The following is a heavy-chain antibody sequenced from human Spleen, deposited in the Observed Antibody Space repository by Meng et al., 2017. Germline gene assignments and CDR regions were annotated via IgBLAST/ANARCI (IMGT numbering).Heavy chain of an antibody. D-gene: IGHD6-19*01. CDR2: IRNSGSTK. Sequence: GESLKISCVASGFSFDDYGMTWVRQAPGKGLEWVSYIRNSGSTKYYADSVKGRFTISRDNAKNSLYLQMNSLRAEDTALYYCARVTAVADTYYFDYWGRGTLVTVSS. CDR3: ARVTAVADTYYFDY. CDR1: GFSFDDYG. V-gene: IGHV3-48*03. J-gene: IGHJ4*02.